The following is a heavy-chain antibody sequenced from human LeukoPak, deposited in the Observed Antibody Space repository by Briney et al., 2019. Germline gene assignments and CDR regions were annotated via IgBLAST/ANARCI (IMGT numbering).Heavy chain of an antibody. CDR3: ARKYCSSTSCLFDY. J-gene: IGHJ4*02. Sequence: GGTLRLSCAASGFTFSSYEMNWVRQAPGKGLEWVSYISSSGTLIYNADSVKGRFTISRDNARNSLYLQMNSLRAEDTAVYYCARKYCSSTSCLFDYWGQGTPVTVSS. CDR2: ISSSGTLI. CDR1: GFTFSSYE. D-gene: IGHD2-2*01. V-gene: IGHV3-48*03.